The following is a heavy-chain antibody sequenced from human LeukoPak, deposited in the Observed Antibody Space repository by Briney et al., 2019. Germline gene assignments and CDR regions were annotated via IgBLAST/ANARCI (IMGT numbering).Heavy chain of an antibody. J-gene: IGHJ4*02. Sequence: GGSLRLSCSASGFDFSASWMNWVRQVPGKRPEWVGDINLSGSAKLYVDSVKGRCTISRDNAQNSLYLHMTSLRVEDTAVYYCAAWGLHSIYWGQGTLVTVSS. CDR1: GFDFSASW. CDR3: AAWGLHSIY. D-gene: IGHD7-27*01. CDR2: INLSGSAK. V-gene: IGHV3-7*01.